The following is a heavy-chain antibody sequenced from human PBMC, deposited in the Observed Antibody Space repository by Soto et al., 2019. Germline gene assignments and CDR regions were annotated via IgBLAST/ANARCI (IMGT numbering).Heavy chain of an antibody. D-gene: IGHD1-7*01. CDR3: ASQPTITGTTDY. V-gene: IGHV1-69*13. J-gene: IGHJ4*02. CDR1: GDTFNRYA. Sequence: SVKVSCKASGDTFNRYAISWVRQAPGQGLEWVGGIIAMFGTANYAQKFQGRVMITADESTSTAYMELSSVTAADTAVYYCASQPTITGTTDYWGQGTLVTVSS. CDR2: IIAMFGTA.